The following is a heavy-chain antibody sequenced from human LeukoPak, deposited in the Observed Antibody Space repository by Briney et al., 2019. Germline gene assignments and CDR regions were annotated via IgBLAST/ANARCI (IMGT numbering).Heavy chain of an antibody. CDR2: TYYRSRWYN. D-gene: IGHD3-9*01. CDR1: GDSVSSDSAT. J-gene: IGHJ6*02. V-gene: IGHV6-1*01. Sequence: QTLSLTCVISGDSVSSDSATWTWIRQSPSRGLEWLGRTYYRSRWYNDYAISVKGRISIKPVTPKNQFSLQMNSVIPEDTAVYFCARGVQYYDILTGSYFYFMDVWGQGTTVTVSS. CDR3: ARGVQYYDILTGSYFYFMDV.